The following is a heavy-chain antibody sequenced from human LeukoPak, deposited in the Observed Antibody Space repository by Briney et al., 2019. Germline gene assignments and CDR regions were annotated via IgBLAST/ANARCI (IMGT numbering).Heavy chain of an antibody. CDR3: AKTVAGKAGEFDF. J-gene: IGHJ4*02. D-gene: IGHD6-19*01. CDR2: IYPADSDV. Sequence: EYLKISCKGSGYSFTSYWIGWVRHMPGKGLEWVGIIYPADSDVRYSPSFEGQVTISADKSTSTAYLQWKSLKVSDTAKYYCAKTVAGKAGEFDFWGQGTLVTVSS. CDR1: GYSFTSYW. V-gene: IGHV5-51*01.